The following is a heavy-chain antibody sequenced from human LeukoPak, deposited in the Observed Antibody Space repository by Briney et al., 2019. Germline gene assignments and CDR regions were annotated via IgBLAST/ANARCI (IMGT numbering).Heavy chain of an antibody. D-gene: IGHD3-22*01. V-gene: IGHV3-33*06. CDR3: AKAGTRYYYDSSGYFDY. J-gene: IGHJ4*02. CDR2: IWYDGSNK. Sequence: PGGSLRLSCAASGFTFSSYGKHWVRQAPGKGLEWVAVIWYDGSNKYYADSVKGRFTISRDNSKNTLYLQMNSLRAEDTAVYYCAKAGTRYYYDSSGYFDYWGQGTLVTVSS. CDR1: GFTFSSYG.